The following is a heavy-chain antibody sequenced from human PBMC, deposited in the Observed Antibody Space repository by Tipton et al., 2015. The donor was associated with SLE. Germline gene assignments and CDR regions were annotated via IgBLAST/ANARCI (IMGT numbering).Heavy chain of an antibody. D-gene: IGHD1-26*01. CDR3: ARAVGARGYYGLDV. CDR2: IYYSGNT. CDR1: GGSISSSSYY. J-gene: IGHJ6*02. Sequence: LRLSCTVSGGSISSSSYYWGWIRQPPGKGLEWIGSIYYSGNTYYKPSLKSRVTISVDTSRNQFSLKMTSVTATDTAVYSCARAVGARGYYGLDVWGQGTTVTVSS. V-gene: IGHV4-39*07.